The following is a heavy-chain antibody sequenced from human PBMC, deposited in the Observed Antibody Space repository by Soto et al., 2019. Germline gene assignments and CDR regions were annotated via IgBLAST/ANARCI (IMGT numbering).Heavy chain of an antibody. CDR2: SWFDGSIA. CDR1: GFKFTDYG. CDR3: ARDGARIDSSGKFDY. V-gene: IGHV3-33*01. J-gene: IGHJ4*02. Sequence: GGSLRLSCVASGFKFTDYGLNWVRQTPGKGLEWVAISWFDGSIAYYAEYVKGRFTISRDDSRNTVYLHMNSLRGEHTAMYYCARDGARIDSSGKFDYWGQGTQVTVSS. D-gene: IGHD3-22*01.